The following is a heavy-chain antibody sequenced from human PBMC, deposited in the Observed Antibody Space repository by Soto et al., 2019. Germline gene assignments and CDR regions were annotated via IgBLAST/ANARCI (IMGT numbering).Heavy chain of an antibody. D-gene: IGHD3-10*01. CDR1: GYTFTSYA. Sequence: QVQLVQSGAEVKKPGASVQVSCKASGYTFTSYAMHWVRQAPGQRLEWMGWINAGNGNTKYSQKFQGRVTITRDTSASTAYMELSSLRSEDTAVYYCARDSRYGSGSYYNNDAFDIWGQGTMVTVSS. V-gene: IGHV1-3*01. J-gene: IGHJ3*02. CDR2: INAGNGNT. CDR3: ARDSRYGSGSYYNNDAFDI.